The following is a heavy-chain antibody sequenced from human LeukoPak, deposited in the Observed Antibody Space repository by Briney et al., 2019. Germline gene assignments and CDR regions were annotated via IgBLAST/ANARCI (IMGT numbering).Heavy chain of an antibody. D-gene: IGHD5-18*01. CDR1: GGTFSSYA. J-gene: IGHJ5*02. V-gene: IGHV1-69*01. Sequence: ASVKVSCKASGGTFSSYAISWVRQAPGQGLEWMGGIIPIFGTANYAQKFQGRVTITADESTSTAYMELSCLRSEDTAVYYCTGGGYSYGYSWFDPSGGGTLVTASP. CDR3: TGGGYSYGYSWFDP. CDR2: IIPIFGTA.